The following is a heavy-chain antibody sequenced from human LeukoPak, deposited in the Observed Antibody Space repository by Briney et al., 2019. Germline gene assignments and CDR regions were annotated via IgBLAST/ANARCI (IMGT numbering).Heavy chain of an antibody. Sequence: GGSLRLSCAASGFTLSSYWMHWVRHAPGKGLVWVSRINSDGSSTTYADSVKGRFTISRDNAKNTLYLQMNSLRAEDTAVYYCARPIGYCSSPSCWKPFDSWGQGTLVTVSS. CDR3: ARPIGYCSSPSCWKPFDS. CDR1: GFTLSSYW. CDR2: INSDGSST. D-gene: IGHD2-2*01. J-gene: IGHJ4*02. V-gene: IGHV3-74*01.